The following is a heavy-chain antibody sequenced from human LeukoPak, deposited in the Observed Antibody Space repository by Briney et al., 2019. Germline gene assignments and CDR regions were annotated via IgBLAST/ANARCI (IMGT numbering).Heavy chain of an antibody. CDR2: IYYSGST. Sequence: SETLSLTCTVSGGSISSSSYYWGWIRQPPGKGLEWIGSIYYSGSTYYNPSLKSRVTISVDTSKNQFSLKLSSVTAADTAVYYCARGTGIAVAGTPYYYYYMDVWGKGTTVTISS. J-gene: IGHJ6*03. D-gene: IGHD6-19*01. CDR3: ARGTGIAVAGTPYYYYYMDV. V-gene: IGHV4-39*01. CDR1: GGSISSSSYY.